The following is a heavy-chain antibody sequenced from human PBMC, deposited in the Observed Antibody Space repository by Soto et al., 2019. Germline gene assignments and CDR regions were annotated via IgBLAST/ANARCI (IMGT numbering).Heavy chain of an antibody. V-gene: IGHV3-30*18. CDR3: AKAPIVVVPYFDY. CDR1: GFTFSSYG. J-gene: IGHJ4*02. Sequence: QVQLVESGGGVVQPGRSLRLSCAASGFTFSSYGMHWVRQAPGKGLEWVAVISYDGSNKYYADSVKGRFTISRDNSKNTLYLQMNSLRAEDMAVYYCAKAPIVVVPYFDYWGQGTLVTVSS. CDR2: ISYDGSNK. D-gene: IGHD3-22*01.